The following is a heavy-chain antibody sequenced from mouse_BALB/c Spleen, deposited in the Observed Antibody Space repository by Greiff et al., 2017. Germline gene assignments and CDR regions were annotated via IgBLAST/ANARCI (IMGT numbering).Heavy chain of an antibody. D-gene: IGHD2-14*01. J-gene: IGHJ2*01. Sequence: EVQLVESGGGLVKPGGSLKLSCAASGFTFSSYAMSWVRQTPEKRLEWVASISSGGSTYYPDSVKGRFTISRDNARNILYLQMSSLRSEDTAMYYCARGVRGGDYFDYGGQGTTLTVSS. CDR1: GFTFSSYA. V-gene: IGHV5-6-5*01. CDR3: ARGVRGGDYFDY. CDR2: ISSGGST.